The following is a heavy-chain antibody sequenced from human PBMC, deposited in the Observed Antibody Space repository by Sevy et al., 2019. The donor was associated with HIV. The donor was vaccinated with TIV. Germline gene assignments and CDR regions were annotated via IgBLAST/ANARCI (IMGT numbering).Heavy chain of an antibody. V-gene: IGHV3-53*01. CDR1: GFTVSSNY. Sequence: GSLRLSCAASGFTVSSNYMSWVRQAPGKGLEWVSVIYSGGSTYYADSVKGRFTISRDNSKNTLYLQMNSLRAEDTAVYYCARGLTYYYDSSGYFWSFAFDIWGQGTMVTVSS. J-gene: IGHJ3*02. CDR3: ARGLTYYYDSSGYFWSFAFDI. D-gene: IGHD3-22*01. CDR2: IYSGGST.